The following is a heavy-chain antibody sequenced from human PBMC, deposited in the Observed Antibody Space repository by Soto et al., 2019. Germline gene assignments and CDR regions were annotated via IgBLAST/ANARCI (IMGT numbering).Heavy chain of an antibody. CDR2: IHYSGST. J-gene: IGHJ4*02. V-gene: IGHV4-59*01. Sequence: SETLSLTCTVSGGSISSYYWSWIRQPPGKGPEWIGYIHYSGSTNYNPSLKSRVTMSIDTSKNQFSLRLSSVTAADTAVYYCASYCSSSSCYPHFDYWGQGTLVTVSS. D-gene: IGHD2-2*01. CDR1: GGSISSYY. CDR3: ASYCSSSSCYPHFDY.